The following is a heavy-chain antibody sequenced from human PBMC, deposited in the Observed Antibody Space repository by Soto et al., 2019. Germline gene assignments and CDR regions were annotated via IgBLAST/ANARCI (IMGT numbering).Heavy chain of an antibody. D-gene: IGHD3-22*01. V-gene: IGHV5-51*01. CDR1: GYRFTSYW. J-gene: IGHJ4*02. CDR2: VYPDDSDI. CDR3: ARHFDSSGYYPDY. Sequence: VESVKISCKGSGYRFTSYWIAWVRQMPGKGLEWVGIVYPDDSDIRYSPSFQGQVTISADRSNSTAYLQWRSLKASDTAIYFCARHFDSSGYYPDYWGQGTQVTVSS.